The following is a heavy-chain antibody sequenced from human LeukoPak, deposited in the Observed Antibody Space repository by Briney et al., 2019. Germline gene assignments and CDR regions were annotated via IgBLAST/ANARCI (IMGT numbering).Heavy chain of an antibody. V-gene: IGHV3-23*01. Sequence: GGSLRLSCAASGLTFNNYAMHWVRQSSGKGLEWVSGIGSSGGGTYYADSVKGRFTISRDSSKGTVYLQMDSLRAEDTAIYYCAKIHQNRVVVGAKGAFDIWGQGTVVTVSS. D-gene: IGHD2-15*01. CDR1: GLTFNNYA. J-gene: IGHJ3*02. CDR3: AKIHQNRVVVGAKGAFDI. CDR2: IGSSGGGT.